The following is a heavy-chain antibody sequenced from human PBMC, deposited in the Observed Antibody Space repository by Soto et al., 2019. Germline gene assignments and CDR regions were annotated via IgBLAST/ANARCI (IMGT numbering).Heavy chain of an antibody. CDR2: ISSNGGST. V-gene: IGHV3-64*01. Sequence: GGSLRLSCAASGFTFSSYAMHWVRQAPGKGLEYVSAISSNGGSTYYANSVKGRFTISRDNSKNTLYLQMGSLRAEDMAVYYCGRDGLERAAQGNGNDKYYYYYMDVWGKGPTVTVS. D-gene: IGHD1-1*01. CDR1: GFTFSSYA. J-gene: IGHJ6*03. CDR3: GRDGLERAAQGNGNDKYYYYYMDV.